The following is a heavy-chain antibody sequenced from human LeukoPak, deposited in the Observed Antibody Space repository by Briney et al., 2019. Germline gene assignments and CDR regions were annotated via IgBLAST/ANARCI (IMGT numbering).Heavy chain of an antibody. CDR3: ARDVGTSGWHTFDY. J-gene: IGHJ4*02. Sequence: SQTLSLTCAISGDSVSSNNGAGNWIRQSPSKGLEWLGGTYYRSKWYSDYAASVQGRITINPDTSKNQFSLQLYSVTPEDTAVYYCARDVGTSGWHTFDYWGQGTLVTVSS. CDR2: TYYRSKWYS. V-gene: IGHV6-1*01. D-gene: IGHD6-19*01. CDR1: GDSVSSNNGA.